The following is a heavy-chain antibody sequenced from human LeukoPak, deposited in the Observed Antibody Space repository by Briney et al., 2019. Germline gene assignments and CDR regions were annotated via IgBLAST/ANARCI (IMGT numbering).Heavy chain of an antibody. CDR3: ARGYSSSPWLAFDL. V-gene: IGHV3-30*03. CDR2: ISYDGSNK. CDR1: GFTLRTSW. D-gene: IGHD2-2*01. Sequence: GGSLRLSCAASGFTLRTSWMSWVRQAPGKGLEWVAIISYDGSNKYYADSVKGRFTISRDNSKNTLYLQMNSLRAEDTAVYYCARGYSSSPWLAFDLWGQGTMVTVSS. J-gene: IGHJ3*01.